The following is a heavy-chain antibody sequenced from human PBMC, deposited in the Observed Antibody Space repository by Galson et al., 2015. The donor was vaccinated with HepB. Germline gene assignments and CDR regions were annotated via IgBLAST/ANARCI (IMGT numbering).Heavy chain of an antibody. CDR2: IWYDGSNK. V-gene: IGHV3-33*03. J-gene: IGHJ6*02. CDR3: ARPQDIVVVPAAIAYYYYYGMDV. Sequence: SLRLSCAASGFTFSSYGMHWVRQAPGKGLEWVAVIWYDGSNKYYADSVKGRFTISRDNAKNSLYLQMNSLRAEDTAVYYCARPQDIVVVPAAIAYYYYYGMDVWGQGTTVTVSS. D-gene: IGHD2-2*01. CDR1: GFTFSSYG.